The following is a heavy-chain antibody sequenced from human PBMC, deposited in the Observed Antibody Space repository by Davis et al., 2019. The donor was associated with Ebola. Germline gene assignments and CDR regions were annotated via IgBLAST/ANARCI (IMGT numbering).Heavy chain of an antibody. Sequence: PGGSLRLTCAASGFTFSSYAMSWIRQPPGKGLEWIGSIYYSGSTYYNPSLKSRVTISVDTSKNQFSLKLSSVTAADTAVYYCGGPRSWGQGTLVTVPS. J-gene: IGHJ4*02. CDR1: GFTFSSYA. V-gene: IGHV4-39*01. CDR2: IYYSGST. CDR3: GGPRS.